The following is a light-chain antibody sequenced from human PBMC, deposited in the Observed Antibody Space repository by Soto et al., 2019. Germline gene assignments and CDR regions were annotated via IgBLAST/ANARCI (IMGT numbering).Light chain of an antibody. J-gene: IGKJ1*01. CDR3: QQYFSYPQT. CDR2: AAS. Sequence: AIRVTQSPSSLSASTGDRVTITCRASQGISSYLAWYQQKPGKAPKLLIYAASTLQSGVPSRFSGSGFGTDCTLTISCLQSEDFATYYCQQYFSYPQTFGQGTKVEI. V-gene: IGKV1-8*01. CDR1: QGISSY.